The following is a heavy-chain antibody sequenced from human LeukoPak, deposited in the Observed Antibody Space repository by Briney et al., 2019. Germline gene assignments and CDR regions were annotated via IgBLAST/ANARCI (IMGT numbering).Heavy chain of an antibody. CDR1: GGSISSYY. Sequence: SETLSLTCTVSGGSISSYYWSWIRQPPGKGLEWIGYIYYSGSTNYNPSLKSRVTISVDTSKNQFSLKLSSVTAADTAVYYCARSRVGATPADAFDIWGQGTMVTVSS. J-gene: IGHJ3*02. CDR2: IYYSGST. D-gene: IGHD1-26*01. CDR3: ARSRVGATPADAFDI. V-gene: IGHV4-59*01.